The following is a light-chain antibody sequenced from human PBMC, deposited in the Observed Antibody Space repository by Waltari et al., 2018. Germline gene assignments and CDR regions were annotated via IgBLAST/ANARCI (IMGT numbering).Light chain of an antibody. CDR3: QVWDVTTDHLGWV. J-gene: IGLJ3*02. Sequence: SYVLTQPPSVSVAPGQTARFTCGGNNVGRKRVHWYQKNQGQAPVLVIYNGSDRPSGIPGRFSGSNSGNTATLTISRVEAGDEADYYCQVWDVTTDHLGWVFGGGTKLTVL. CDR1: NVGRKR. CDR2: NGS. V-gene: IGLV3-21*04.